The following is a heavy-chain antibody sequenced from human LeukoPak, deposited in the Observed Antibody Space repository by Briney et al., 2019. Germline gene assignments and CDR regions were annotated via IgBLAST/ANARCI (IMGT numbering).Heavy chain of an antibody. D-gene: IGHD1-26*01. Sequence: SETLSLTCTVSGGSISSSSYYWGWIRQPPGKGLEWIGSIYYSGSTYYNPFLKSRVTISVDTSKNQFSLKLSSVTAADTAVYYCARRVGPNHYYYYMDVWGKGTTVTVSS. CDR3: ARRVGPNHYYYYMDV. V-gene: IGHV4-39*01. J-gene: IGHJ6*03. CDR1: GGSISSSSYY. CDR2: IYYSGST.